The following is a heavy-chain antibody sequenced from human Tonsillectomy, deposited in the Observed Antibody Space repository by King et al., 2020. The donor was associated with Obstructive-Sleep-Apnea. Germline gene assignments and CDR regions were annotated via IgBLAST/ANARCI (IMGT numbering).Heavy chain of an antibody. CDR1: GYSFNSYW. D-gene: IGHD6-19*01. J-gene: IGHJ4*02. CDR3: AKADYSSGWSTFDF. Sequence: VQLVESGAEVKKPGESLKISCKGSGYSFNSYWIGWVRQMPGKGLEWMVIIYPGDSNTIYSPSFQDQVTFSAYKSISTAYLQWSSLKASVPAMYYSAKADYSSGWSTFDFWGQGTLVTVSS. V-gene: IGHV5-51*01. CDR2: IYPGDSNT.